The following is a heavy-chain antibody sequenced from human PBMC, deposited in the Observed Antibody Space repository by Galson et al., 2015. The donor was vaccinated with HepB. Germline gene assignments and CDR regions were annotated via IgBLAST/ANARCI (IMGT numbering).Heavy chain of an antibody. CDR2: ISYDGSNK. CDR1: GFTFRSYG. V-gene: IGHV3-30*18. J-gene: IGHJ5*02. D-gene: IGHD3-9*01. CDR3: AKDRYGWFDP. Sequence: SLRLSCAASGFTFRSYGMHWVRQAPGKGLEWVAVISYDGSNKYHADSVKGRFTISRDNSKNTLYLQMNSLRAEDTAMYYCAKDRYGWFDPWGQGTLVTVSS.